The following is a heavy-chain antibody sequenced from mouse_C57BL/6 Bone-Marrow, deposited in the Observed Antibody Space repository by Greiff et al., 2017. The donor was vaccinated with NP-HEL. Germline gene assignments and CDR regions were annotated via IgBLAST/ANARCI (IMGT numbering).Heavy chain of an antibody. CDR2: ISYDGSN. J-gene: IGHJ2*01. Sequence: EVQLQESGPGLVKPSQSLSLTCSVTGYSITSGYYWNWIRQFPGNKLEWMGYISYDGSNNYNPSLKNRISITRDTSKNQFFLKLNSVTTEDTATYYCAIGGLLPYWGQGTTLTVSS. V-gene: IGHV3-6*01. CDR1: GYSITSGYY. CDR3: AIGGLLPY. D-gene: IGHD2-3*01.